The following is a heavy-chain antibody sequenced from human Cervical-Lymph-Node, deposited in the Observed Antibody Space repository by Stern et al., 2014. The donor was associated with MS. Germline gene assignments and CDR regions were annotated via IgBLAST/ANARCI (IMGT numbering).Heavy chain of an antibody. CDR1: GGSFSGYY. D-gene: IGHD6-19*01. Sequence: QVQLQQWGAGLLKPSETLSLTCAVYGGSFSGYYWSWIRQPPGKGLEWIGEINHSGSTNYNPSLKSRVTISVDTSKNHFSLTLSSVTAADTAVYYCARGLKIAVAPDYWGQGTLVTVSS. CDR3: ARGLKIAVAPDY. J-gene: IGHJ4*02. V-gene: IGHV4-34*01. CDR2: INHSGST.